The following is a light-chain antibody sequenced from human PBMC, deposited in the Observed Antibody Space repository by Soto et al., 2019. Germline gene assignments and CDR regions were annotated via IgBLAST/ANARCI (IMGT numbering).Light chain of an antibody. CDR2: GAS. CDR1: QSVSSSY. J-gene: IGKJ1*01. CDR3: QQYGSFRT. Sequence: EIVLTQSPGTLSLSPGERATLSCRASQSVSSSYLAWYQQKPGQAPRLLIYGASSRATGIPDRFSGSGSGTDFTLTISRLEPVVFAVYYCQQYGSFRTFGQETKVDIK. V-gene: IGKV3-20*01.